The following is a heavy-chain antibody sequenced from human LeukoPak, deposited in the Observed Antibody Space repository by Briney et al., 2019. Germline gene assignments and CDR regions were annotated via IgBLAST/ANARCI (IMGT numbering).Heavy chain of an antibody. D-gene: IGHD6-13*01. Sequence: GGSLRLSCAASGFTFTTYAMSWVRQAPGKGLEWVSAISGRGDNTYYADSAKGRFTSSRDNSKNTLYLQMSSLRAEDTAVYYCAKKGAAGMNFDYWGQGTLVTVSS. CDR2: ISGRGDNT. V-gene: IGHV3-23*01. CDR1: GFTFTTYA. CDR3: AKKGAAGMNFDY. J-gene: IGHJ4*02.